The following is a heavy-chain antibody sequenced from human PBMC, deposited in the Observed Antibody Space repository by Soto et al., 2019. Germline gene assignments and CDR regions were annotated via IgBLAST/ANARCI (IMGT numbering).Heavy chain of an antibody. CDR2: ISTSGSST. D-gene: IGHD5-12*01. J-gene: IGHJ6*02. CDR1: GFSFNDYY. CDR3: AILSKIYLPRLYT. V-gene: IGHV3-11*01. Sequence: PGGSLRRSCPASGFSFNDYYMSGIRPAPGKGLEWVSLISTSGSSTDYADSVKGRFTISRATAKIALSLQMNSLRAGDTSVYYCAILSKIYLPRLYTWGQGTTVIVS.